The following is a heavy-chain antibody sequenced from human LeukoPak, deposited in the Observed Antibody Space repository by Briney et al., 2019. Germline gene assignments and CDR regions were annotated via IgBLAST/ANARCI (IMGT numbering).Heavy chain of an antibody. CDR3: ARFRRQPLLYVDY. CDR2: IYHSGST. J-gene: IGHJ4*02. CDR1: GYSISSGYY. V-gene: IGHV4-38-2*01. Sequence: SEILSLTCAVSGYSISSGYYWGWIRQPPGKGLEWIGSIYHSGSTYYNPSLKSRVTISVDTSKNQFSLKLSSVTAADTAVYYCARFRRQPLLYVDYWGQGTLVTVSS. D-gene: IGHD2-2*02.